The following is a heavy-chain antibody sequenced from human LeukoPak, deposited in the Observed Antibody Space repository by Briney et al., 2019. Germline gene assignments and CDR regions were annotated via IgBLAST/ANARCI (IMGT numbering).Heavy chain of an antibody. CDR1: GFTFSSYG. Sequence: GGSLRLSCAASGFTFSSYGMSWVRQAPGKGLEWVSAISGSGGSTYYADSVKGRFTISRDNSKNTLYLQMNSLRAEDTAIYYCAKDGSGERGYFDYWGQGTLVTVSS. D-gene: IGHD7-27*01. V-gene: IGHV3-23*01. CDR2: ISGSGGST. J-gene: IGHJ4*02. CDR3: AKDGSGERGYFDY.